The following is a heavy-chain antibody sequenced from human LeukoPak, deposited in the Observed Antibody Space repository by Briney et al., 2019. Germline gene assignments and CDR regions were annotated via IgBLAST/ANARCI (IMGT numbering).Heavy chain of an antibody. CDR1: GNSFTGHS. J-gene: IGHJ2*01. Sequence: KASGNSFTGHSMHWVRQAPGQGLEWMGWISPNSGGTNYAQNFQGRVTMTGDTSIGTAYMELNRLQSDDTAVYYCARGDTANGGDWYFDLWGRGTLVTVSS. V-gene: IGHV1-2*02. CDR2: ISPNSGGT. CDR3: ARGDTANGGDWYFDL. D-gene: IGHD3-16*01.